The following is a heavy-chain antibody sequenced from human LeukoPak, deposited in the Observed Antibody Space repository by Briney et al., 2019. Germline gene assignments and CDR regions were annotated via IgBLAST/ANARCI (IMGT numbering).Heavy chain of an antibody. CDR1: GYTFTSYG. CDR3: ARVPHNCTGDRCYSRWFDP. D-gene: IGHD2-15*01. V-gene: IGHV1-2*02. CDR2: INPNSGGT. J-gene: IGHJ5*02. Sequence: ASVKVSCKASGYTFTSYGISWVRQAPGQGLEWMGWINPNSGGTNYAQKFQGRVTMTRDTSISTAYMELRSLRSDDTAVYYCARVPHNCTGDRCYSRWFDPWGQGTLVIVSS.